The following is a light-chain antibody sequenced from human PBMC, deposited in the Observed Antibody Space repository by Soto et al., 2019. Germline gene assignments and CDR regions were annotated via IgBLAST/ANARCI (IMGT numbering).Light chain of an antibody. CDR3: QQYGSSPPELT. Sequence: EIVLTQSPGTLSLSPGERATLSCRACQSVSSSYLAWYQQKPGQAPRLLIYGASSRATGIPDRFSGSGSGTDFTLTISRLEPEDFAVYYCQQYGSSPPELTFGGGTKVEIK. CDR2: GAS. CDR1: QSVSSSY. J-gene: IGKJ4*01. V-gene: IGKV3-20*01.